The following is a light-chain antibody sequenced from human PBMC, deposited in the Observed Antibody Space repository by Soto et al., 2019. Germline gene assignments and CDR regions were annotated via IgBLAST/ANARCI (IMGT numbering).Light chain of an antibody. CDR2: SAS. V-gene: IGKV3-20*01. CDR3: QQYTGSPLT. CDR1: QSVRNNY. Sequence: EIVLTQSPGTLSLSPGERATLSCRASQSVRNNYLAWYQQKPGQAPRLLIYSASSRATGIPDRFSGSVSGTNFTLTIRRLEPGGFAPYYCQQYTGSPLTFGGGTKVEI. J-gene: IGKJ4*01.